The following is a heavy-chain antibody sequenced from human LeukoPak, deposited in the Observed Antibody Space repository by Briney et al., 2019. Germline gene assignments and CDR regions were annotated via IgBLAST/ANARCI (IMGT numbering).Heavy chain of an antibody. D-gene: IGHD6-13*01. J-gene: IGHJ6*02. CDR1: GFHFGGYA. V-gene: IGHV3-23*01. CDR2: ISGGSEDT. Sequence: GGSLRLSCTASGFHFGGYAMSWVRQAPGKGLEWVSSISGGSEDTYYAGSVKGRFTISRDNSKSTLYLQMNSLRAEDTAVYYCARTIAQYSNSWLYFYYGLDVWGQGTTVTVS. CDR3: ARTIAQYSNSWLYFYYGLDV.